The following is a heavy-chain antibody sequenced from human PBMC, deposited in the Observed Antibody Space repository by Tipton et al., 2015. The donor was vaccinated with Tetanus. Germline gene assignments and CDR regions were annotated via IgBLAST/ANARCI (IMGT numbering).Heavy chain of an antibody. D-gene: IGHD2-15*01. Sequence: SLRLSCAASGFIFSSYGIHWVRQAPGKGLEWVAVSWYDGTDKYYADSVKGRFTISRDNSKSTLYLQMNSLRAEDTAVYYCAREADCSGGSCFSGDFDNWGQGTQVTVSS. V-gene: IGHV3-33*01. CDR1: GFIFSSYG. CDR3: AREADCSGGSCFSGDFDN. CDR2: SWYDGTDK. J-gene: IGHJ4*02.